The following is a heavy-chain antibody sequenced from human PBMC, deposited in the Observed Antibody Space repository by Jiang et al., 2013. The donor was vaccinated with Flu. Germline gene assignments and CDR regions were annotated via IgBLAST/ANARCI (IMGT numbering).Heavy chain of an antibody. CDR1: GYSFSTYW. J-gene: IGHJ4*02. V-gene: IGHV5-51*03. CDR3: ARRGYNYGYDF. D-gene: IGHD5-18*01. CDR2: IYPGDSDT. Sequence: GAEVKKPGESLKISCKVSGYSFSTYWIAWVRQMPGKGLEWMGIIYPGDSDTRYSPSFQGQVTMSADRSINTAYLQWSSLRASDTAMYYCARRGYNYGYDFWGQGTLVTVSS.